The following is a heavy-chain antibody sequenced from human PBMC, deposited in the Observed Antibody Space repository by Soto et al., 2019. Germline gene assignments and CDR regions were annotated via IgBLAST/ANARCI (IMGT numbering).Heavy chain of an antibody. CDR2: IIPIFGTA. D-gene: IGHD6-19*01. CDR1: GGTFSSYA. Sequence: QVQLVQSGAEVKKHGSSVKVSCKASGGTFSSYAISWVRQAPGQGLEWMGGIIPIFGTANYAQKFQGRVTITADESTSTAYMELSSLRSEDTAVYYCARGGVCEWLVAGSYYGMDVWGQGTTVTVSS. CDR3: ARGGVCEWLVAGSYYGMDV. J-gene: IGHJ6*02. V-gene: IGHV1-69*12.